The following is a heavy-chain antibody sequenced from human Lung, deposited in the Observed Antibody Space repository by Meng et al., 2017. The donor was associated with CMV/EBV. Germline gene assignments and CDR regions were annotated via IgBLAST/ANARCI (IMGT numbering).Heavy chain of an antibody. V-gene: IGHV3-48*04. D-gene: IGHD3-3*01. CDR3: ARDFPTDDFWSGYYPGYYGMDV. J-gene: IGHJ6*02. CDR1: GFTFSSYS. Sequence: GGSLRLXXAASGFTFSSYSMNWVRQAPGKGLEWVSYISSSSSTIYYADSVKGRFTISRDNAKNSLYLQMNSLRAEDTAVYYCARDFPTDDFWSGYYPGYYGMDVWGQGTTVXVSS. CDR2: ISSSSSTI.